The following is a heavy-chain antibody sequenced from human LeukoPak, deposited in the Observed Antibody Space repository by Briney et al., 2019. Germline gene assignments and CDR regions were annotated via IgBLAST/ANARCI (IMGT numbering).Heavy chain of an antibody. D-gene: IGHD1-1*01. CDR2: IYYSGST. CDR3: ARDRSRYLYWFDP. CDR1: GGSISSYY. Sequence: PSETLSLTCTVSGGSISSYYWSWIRQPPGKGLEWIGYIYYSGSTNYNPSLKSRVTISVDTSKNQFSLKLSSVTAADTAVYYCARDRSRYLYWFDPWGQGTLVTVSS. J-gene: IGHJ5*02. V-gene: IGHV4-59*01.